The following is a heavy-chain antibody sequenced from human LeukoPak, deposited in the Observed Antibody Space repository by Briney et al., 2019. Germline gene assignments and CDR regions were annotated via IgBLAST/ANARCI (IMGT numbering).Heavy chain of an antibody. CDR1: GASISGSGYY. CDR3: ATRTHYYGSGSYNALDY. CDR2: IYSSGST. Sequence: PSETLSLTCAVSGASISGSGYYWGWIRQPPGKGLEWIGNIYSSGSTYYNPSLKSRVTISVDTSKNQFSLKLSSVTAADTAVYYCATRTHYYGSGSYNALDYWGQGTLVTVSS. D-gene: IGHD3-10*01. V-gene: IGHV4-39*07. J-gene: IGHJ4*02.